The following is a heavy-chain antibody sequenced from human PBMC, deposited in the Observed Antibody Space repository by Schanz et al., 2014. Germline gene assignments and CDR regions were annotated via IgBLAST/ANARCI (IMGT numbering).Heavy chain of an antibody. D-gene: IGHD6-19*01. CDR2: ISGGGGSA. J-gene: IGHJ3*02. V-gene: IGHV3-23*04. Sequence: EVQLVESGGGLVQPGGSLRLSCAASGFTFNNYDMNWVRLVPGKGLECVSGISGGGGSAYYADSVKGRFTISRDNSKNTVYLQMNSLRAEDTALYFCATDYSGGGCHIWGQGTMVTVSS. CDR3: ATDYSGGGCHI. CDR1: GFTFNNYD.